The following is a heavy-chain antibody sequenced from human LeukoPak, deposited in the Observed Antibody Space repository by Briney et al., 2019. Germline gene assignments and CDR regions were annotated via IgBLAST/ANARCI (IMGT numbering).Heavy chain of an antibody. CDR2: IYSSGDT. V-gene: IGHV4-59*08. CDR3: ARLRIFGVVIHPYYYGMDV. Sequence: SETLSLTCSVSGGSIIRYYWSWIRQPPGKRLEWIGYIYSSGDTNYNPSLKSRVTISIDTSKNEFSLKLSSVTAADTAVYYRARLRIFGVVIHPYYYGMDVWGQGTTVIVSS. D-gene: IGHD3-3*01. J-gene: IGHJ6*02. CDR1: GGSIIRYY.